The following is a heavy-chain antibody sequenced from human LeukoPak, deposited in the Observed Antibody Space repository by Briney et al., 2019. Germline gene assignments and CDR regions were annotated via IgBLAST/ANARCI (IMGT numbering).Heavy chain of an antibody. V-gene: IGHV1-18*01. J-gene: IGHJ6*03. D-gene: IGHD3-22*01. CDR3: ARADSDSSGYYYLSYYYYYMDV. Sequence: ASVKVSCKASGYTFTSYAMHWVRQAPGQGLEWMGWISAYNGNTNYAQELQGRVTMTTDTSTSTAYMELRSMRSDDTAVYYCARADSDSSGYYYLSYYYYYMDVWGKGTTVTVSS. CDR1: GYTFTSYA. CDR2: ISAYNGNT.